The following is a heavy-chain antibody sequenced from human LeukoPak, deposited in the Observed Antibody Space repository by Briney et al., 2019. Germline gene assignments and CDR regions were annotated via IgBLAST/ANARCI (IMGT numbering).Heavy chain of an antibody. CDR1: GGSISSSNW. J-gene: IGHJ4*02. Sequence: SETLSLTCAVSGGSISSSNWWSWVRQPPGKGLEWIGEIYHSGSTNYNPSLKSRVTISVDKSKNQFSLKLSSVTAADTAVYYCARHQKRQWLVQPYNLGFDYWGQGTLVTVSS. D-gene: IGHD6-19*01. CDR3: ARHQKRQWLVQPYNLGFDY. V-gene: IGHV4-4*02. CDR2: IYHSGST.